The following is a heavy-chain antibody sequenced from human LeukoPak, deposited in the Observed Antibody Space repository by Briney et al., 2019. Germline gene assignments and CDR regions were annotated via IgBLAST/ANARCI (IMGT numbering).Heavy chain of an antibody. CDR2: IYYSGTT. J-gene: IGHJ4*02. CDR3: ARGIVGPTPYFDY. Sequence: SETLSLTCSVFGGSISSYSWSWIRQPPGKGLEWVGYIYYSGTTNYDPSLKSRVTISVDTSKDQFSLKLSSVTAADTAVYYCARGIVGPTPYFDYWGQGTLVTVSS. V-gene: IGHV4-59*01. CDR1: GGSISSYS. D-gene: IGHD1-26*01.